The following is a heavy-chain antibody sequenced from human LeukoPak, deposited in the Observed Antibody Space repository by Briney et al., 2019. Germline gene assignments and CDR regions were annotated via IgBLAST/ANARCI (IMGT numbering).Heavy chain of an antibody. J-gene: IGHJ5*02. CDR2: ISGSGGST. Sequence: VGSLRLSCAASVFTFSSYAMSWVRQAPGKGLEWVSAISGSGGSTYYADSVKGRFTISRDNSKNTLYLQMNSLRAEDTAVYYCAKGAPSYCSSTNCWALKWFHPWVQGTLVTVSS. V-gene: IGHV3-23*01. D-gene: IGHD2-2*01. CDR3: AKGAPSYCSSTNCWALKWFHP. CDR1: VFTFSSYA.